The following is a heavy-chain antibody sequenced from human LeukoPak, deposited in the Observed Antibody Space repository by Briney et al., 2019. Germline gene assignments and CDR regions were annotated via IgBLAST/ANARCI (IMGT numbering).Heavy chain of an antibody. CDR1: GFTFSSYS. J-gene: IGHJ3*02. Sequence: GGSLRLSCAASGFTFSSYSMNRVRQAPGKGLEWVSYISSSSSTIYYADSVKGRFTISRDNAKNSLYLQMNSLRAEDTAVYYCARDEAYYDFWSGYYRGGAFDIWGQGTMVTVSS. V-gene: IGHV3-48*01. CDR2: ISSSSSTI. D-gene: IGHD3-3*01. CDR3: ARDEAYYDFWSGYYRGGAFDI.